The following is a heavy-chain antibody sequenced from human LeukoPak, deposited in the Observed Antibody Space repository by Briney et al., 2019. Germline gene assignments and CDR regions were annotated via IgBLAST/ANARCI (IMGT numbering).Heavy chain of an antibody. CDR3: ARVGWEPFAGYFDY. J-gene: IGHJ4*02. V-gene: IGHV4-34*01. CDR2: INHSGST. D-gene: IGHD1-26*01. CDR1: GGSFSGYY. Sequence: SETLSLTCAVYGGSFSGYYWSWIRQPPGKGLEWIGEINHSGSTNYNPSLKSRVTISVDTSKNQFSLKLSSVTAEDTAVYYCARVGWEPFAGYFDYWGQGTLVTVSS.